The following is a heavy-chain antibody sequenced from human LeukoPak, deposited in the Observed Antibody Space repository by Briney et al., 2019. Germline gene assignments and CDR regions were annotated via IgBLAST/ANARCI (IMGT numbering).Heavy chain of an antibody. V-gene: IGHV3-11*04. J-gene: IGHJ4*02. D-gene: IGHD2-2*02. CDR3: ARDRRYCSSTSCYTEGRFDY. Sequence: PGGSLRLSCAASGFTFSDYYMSWIRQAPGKGLEWVSYISSSGSTIYYADSVKGRFTISRDNAKNSLYLQMNSLRAEDTAVYYCARDRRYCSSTSCYTEGRFDYWGQGTLVTVSS. CDR1: GFTFSDYY. CDR2: ISSSGSTI.